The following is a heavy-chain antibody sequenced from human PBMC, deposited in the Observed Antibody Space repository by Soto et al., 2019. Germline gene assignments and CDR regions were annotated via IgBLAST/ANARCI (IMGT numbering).Heavy chain of an antibody. CDR3: ARDKITGLFDY. Sequence: SETLSLTCAVSGDSISSYYCMWIRQPPGKGLESIGYLYYGRSANYNPSLKSRVTISVDTSKNQFPLKLTSVTAADTAVYYCARDKITGLFDYWGQGTLVTVSS. CDR2: LYYGRSA. CDR1: GDSISSYY. D-gene: IGHD2-8*02. J-gene: IGHJ4*02. V-gene: IGHV4-59*12.